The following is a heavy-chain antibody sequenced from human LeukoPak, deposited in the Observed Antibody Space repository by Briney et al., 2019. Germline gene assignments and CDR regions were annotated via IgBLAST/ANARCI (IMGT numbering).Heavy chain of an antibody. CDR1: GGSILTTNW. D-gene: IGHD1-26*01. V-gene: IGHV4-4*02. Sequence: SETLSLTCAVSGGSILTTNWWSWVRQPPGKGLEWIGEVHLSGTSNYHPSLKSRVSMSIDKSKNQLSLKLTSVTAADTAMYYCARESGAFSPFGFWGQGTLVTVSS. J-gene: IGHJ4*02. CDR3: ARESGAFSPFGF. CDR2: VHLSGTS.